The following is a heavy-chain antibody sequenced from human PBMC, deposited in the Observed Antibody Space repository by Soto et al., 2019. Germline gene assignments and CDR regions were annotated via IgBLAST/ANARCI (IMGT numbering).Heavy chain of an antibody. Sequence: QLVQSGAEVKKPGASVKVSCKASGYSFTNYDISWVRQAPGQGLEWMAWISAHNGNKHYAEKFQGRVSTTTDTSTSTAYMEVRTVKTDDTAVYYCARGLLAYFGMDVWGQGTTVTVS. D-gene: IGHD1-26*01. CDR3: ARGLLAYFGMDV. CDR2: ISAHNGNK. V-gene: IGHV1-18*01. J-gene: IGHJ6*02. CDR1: GYSFTNYD.